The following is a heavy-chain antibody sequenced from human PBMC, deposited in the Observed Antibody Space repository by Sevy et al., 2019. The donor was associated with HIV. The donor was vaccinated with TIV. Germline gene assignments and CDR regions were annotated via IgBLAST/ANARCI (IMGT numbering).Heavy chain of an antibody. J-gene: IGHJ4*02. D-gene: IGHD6-19*01. V-gene: IGHV3-33*01. CDR3: ARGSLYGSGWSESIDY. Sequence: GGSLRLSCVASGFTFGTYGMDWVRQAPGKGLEWVAVIWYDGNNKYYGDSVKGRFTISRDNSKNTLYLQMNSLRAEDTAVYYCARGSLYGSGWSESIDYWGQGTRVTVS. CDR2: IWYDGNNK. CDR1: GFTFGTYG.